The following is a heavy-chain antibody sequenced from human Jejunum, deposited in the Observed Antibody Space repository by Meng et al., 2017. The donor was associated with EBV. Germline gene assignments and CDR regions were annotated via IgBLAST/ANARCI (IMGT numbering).Heavy chain of an antibody. J-gene: IGHJ4*02. D-gene: IGHD3-22*01. CDR3: ASVGYYDSSGYFTDY. CDR2: IHHSGRT. Sequence: QESGPGLVKPSGTLSLTCAVSGGSITSTNWWSWVRQPPGKGLEWIGEIHHSGRTNYNPSLKSRVTISVDKSKNQFSLELSSVTAADTAVYFCASVGYYDSSGYFTDYWGQGTLVTVSS. V-gene: IGHV4-4*02. CDR1: GGSITSTNW.